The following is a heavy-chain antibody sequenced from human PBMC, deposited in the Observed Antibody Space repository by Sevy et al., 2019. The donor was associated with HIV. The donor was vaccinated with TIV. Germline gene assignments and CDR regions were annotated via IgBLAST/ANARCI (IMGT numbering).Heavy chain of an antibody. CDR1: GRTFRNYA. CDR2: IIPMFDTP. J-gene: IGHJ4*02. V-gene: IGHV1-69*13. D-gene: IGHD6-13*01. Sequence: ASVKVSCKVSGRTFRNYAISWVRQAPGQGLEWMGGIIPMFDTPNYVQKFQGRVTITADESTSTAYMELSSLRSDDTAVYYCARSISWHATFDYWGQGTLVTVSS. CDR3: ARSISWHATFDY.